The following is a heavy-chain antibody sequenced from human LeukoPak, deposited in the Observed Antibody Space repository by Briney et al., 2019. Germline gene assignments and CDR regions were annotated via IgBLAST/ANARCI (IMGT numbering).Heavy chain of an antibody. CDR1: GFTFTSSA. Sequence: GTSVKVSCKASGFTFTSSAVQWVRQARGQRLEWIGWTVVGSGNTNYAQKFQERVTITRDMSTSTAYMELSSLRSEDTAVYYCAAAHYDILTGYPQPFDYWGQGTLVTVSS. V-gene: IGHV1-58*01. CDR2: TVVGSGNT. D-gene: IGHD3-9*01. CDR3: AAAHYDILTGYPQPFDY. J-gene: IGHJ4*02.